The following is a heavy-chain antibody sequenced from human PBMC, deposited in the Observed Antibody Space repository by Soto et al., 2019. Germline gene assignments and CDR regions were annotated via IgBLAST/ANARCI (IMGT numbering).Heavy chain of an antibody. D-gene: IGHD6-13*01. V-gene: IGHV3-23*01. Sequence: EVQLLESGGGLVQPGGSLRLSCAASGFTFNTYAMNWVRQAPGKGLESVSAISGSGGSTYYADSVKGRFTISRDNSKNTLYLQMNSLRAEDTAVYYCAKGATSSWYGGQFDCWGQGTQVTVSS. CDR2: ISGSGGST. CDR3: AKGATSSWYGGQFDC. J-gene: IGHJ4*02. CDR1: GFTFNTYA.